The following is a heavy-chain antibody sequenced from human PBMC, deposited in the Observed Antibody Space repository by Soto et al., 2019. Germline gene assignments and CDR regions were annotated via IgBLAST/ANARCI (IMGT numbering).Heavy chain of an antibody. CDR1: GFTFNTYG. Sequence: PGGSLRLSCAASGFTFNTYGMTWVRQAPGKGLEWVSTVSGSGGGTYYAASVKGRFTISRVNSKNTMYLQMSNLRAEDTAVYFCARIGPYCGGDCYPDFDFWGLGTPVTVSS. CDR2: VSGSGGGT. V-gene: IGHV3-23*01. CDR3: ARIGPYCGGDCYPDFDF. J-gene: IGHJ4*02. D-gene: IGHD2-21*02.